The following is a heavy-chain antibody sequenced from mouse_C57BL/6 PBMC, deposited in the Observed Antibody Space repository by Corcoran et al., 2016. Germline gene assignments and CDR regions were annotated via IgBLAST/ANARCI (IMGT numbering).Heavy chain of an antibody. CDR1: GYAFSSYW. D-gene: IGHD2-4*01. Sequence: QVQLQQSGAELVKPGASVKISCKASGYAFSSYWMSWVKQRPGKGLEWIGQIYPGDGDTNYNGKFKGKATLTADKSSSTAYMQLSSLTSEDSAVYFCARSIYYDYDGDYWGQGTTLTVSS. CDR2: IYPGDGDT. CDR3: ARSIYYDYDGDY. V-gene: IGHV1-80*01. J-gene: IGHJ2*01.